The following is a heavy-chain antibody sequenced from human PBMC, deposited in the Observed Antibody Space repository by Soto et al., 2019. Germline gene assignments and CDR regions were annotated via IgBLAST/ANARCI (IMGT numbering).Heavy chain of an antibody. V-gene: IGHV1-18*01. CDR3: ARTGTHYDFWRGDYGMDV. J-gene: IGHJ6*02. CDR2: ISAYNGNT. CDR1: GYTFTSYG. Sequence: VASVKVSCKASGYTFTSYGISWVRQAPGQGFEWMGWISAYNGNTNYAQKLQGRVTMTTDTSTSTAYMELRSLRSDDTAVYYCARTGTHYDFWRGDYGMDVWGQGTTVTVSS. D-gene: IGHD3-3*01.